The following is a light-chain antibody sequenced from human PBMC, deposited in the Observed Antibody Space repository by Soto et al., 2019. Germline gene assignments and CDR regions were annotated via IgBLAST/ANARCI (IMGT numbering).Light chain of an antibody. CDR3: QQSYSTPPYT. V-gene: IGKV1-39*01. J-gene: IGKJ2*01. CDR2: AAY. Sequence: DIQMTQSPSSLSTSVGDRVTITCRASQYINNYLNWYQQKPGKAPKLLIFAAYNLQSGVPSRFSGSGSGTDFTRTISSLQPEDFATYYGQQSYSTPPYTFGQGTKLDMK. CDR1: QYINNY.